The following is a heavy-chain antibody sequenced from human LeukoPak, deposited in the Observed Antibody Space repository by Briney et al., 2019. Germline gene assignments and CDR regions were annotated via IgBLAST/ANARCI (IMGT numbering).Heavy chain of an antibody. Sequence: PSETLSPTCTVSGYSISSGYHWGWFRQPPGKGLEWIGLIYHSGTTYYNPSLKSRVTIFVDTSKNQFSLNLRSVTAADTAVYYCTREVRSAWASFDPWGQGTLVIVSS. J-gene: IGHJ5*02. CDR2: IYHSGTT. D-gene: IGHD1-26*01. CDR3: TREVRSAWASFDP. CDR1: GYSISSGYH. V-gene: IGHV4-38-2*02.